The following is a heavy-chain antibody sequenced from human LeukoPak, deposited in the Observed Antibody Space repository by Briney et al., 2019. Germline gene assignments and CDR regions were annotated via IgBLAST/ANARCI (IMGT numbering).Heavy chain of an antibody. CDR1: GGSISSYY. J-gene: IGHJ6*03. D-gene: IGHD3-10*01. CDR3: ARGFGYLRGVIHYYSYMDV. Sequence: SETLSLTCTVSGGSISSYYWSWIRQPAGKGLEWIGRIYTSGSTNYNPSLKSRVTMSVDTSKNQFSLKLSSVTAADTAVYYCARGFGYLRGVIHYYSYMDVWGKGTTVTVSS. V-gene: IGHV4-4*07. CDR2: IYTSGST.